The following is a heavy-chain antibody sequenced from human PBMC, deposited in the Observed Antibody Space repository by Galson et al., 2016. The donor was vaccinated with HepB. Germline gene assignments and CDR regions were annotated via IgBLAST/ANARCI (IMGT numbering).Heavy chain of an antibody. Sequence: SLRLSCAVAGFSFSSYAMSWVRQAPGKGLEWVAGIDGSGHTTYYVDSVKGRFTISRDNSKNTLYLQMNSLRVDDTAIYYCGKGVGPTTCLDYWGQGTLVTVSS. CDR2: IDGSGHTT. J-gene: IGHJ4*02. CDR1: GFSFSSYA. CDR3: GKGVGPTTCLDY. V-gene: IGHV3-23*01. D-gene: IGHD1-26*01.